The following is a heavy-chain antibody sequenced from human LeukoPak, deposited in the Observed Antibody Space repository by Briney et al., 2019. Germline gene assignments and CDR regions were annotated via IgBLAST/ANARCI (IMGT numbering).Heavy chain of an antibody. CDR1: GDSISSSSYY. CDR3: ARGGDGGYNYFDS. V-gene: IGHV4-39*01. J-gene: IGHJ4*02. Sequence: SETLSLTCTVSGDSISSSSYYWGWIRQPPGKGMEWIGSIYYSGNTHDNPSLNSRVTMSVDTSTSQVSLKLTSVTAADTAVYYCARGGDGGYNYFDSWAQGILVTVSS. D-gene: IGHD6-13*01. CDR2: IYYSGNT.